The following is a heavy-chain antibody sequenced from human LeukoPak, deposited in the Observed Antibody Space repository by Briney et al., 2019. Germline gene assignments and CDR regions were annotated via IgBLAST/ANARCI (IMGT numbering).Heavy chain of an antibody. D-gene: IGHD4-17*01. J-gene: IGHJ4*02. CDR3: AKGQDYVDLYDFDY. Sequence: GGSLRLSCATSGFTFSNYWMHWVRQAPGKGPVWVSRINSDGSSSIYADSVKGRFTISRDDAKSTLYLQMNSLRAEDTAVHYCAKGQDYVDLYDFDYGGKETLVTVSS. CDR2: INSDGSSS. CDR1: GFTFSNYW. V-gene: IGHV3-74*01.